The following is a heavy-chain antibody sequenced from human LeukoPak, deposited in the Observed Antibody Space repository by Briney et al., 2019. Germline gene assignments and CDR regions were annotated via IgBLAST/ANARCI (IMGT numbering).Heavy chain of an antibody. V-gene: IGHV1-69*13. CDR3: ARGRYSSSINSMDV. CDR2: IIPIFGTA. D-gene: IGHD6-6*01. J-gene: IGHJ6*02. Sequence: SVKVSCKASGGTFSSYTISSVRQAPGQGLEWMGGIIPIFGTANYAQKFQGRVTITADESTSTAYMELSSLRSEDTAVYYCARGRYSSSINSMDVWGQGTTVTVSS. CDR1: GGTFSSYT.